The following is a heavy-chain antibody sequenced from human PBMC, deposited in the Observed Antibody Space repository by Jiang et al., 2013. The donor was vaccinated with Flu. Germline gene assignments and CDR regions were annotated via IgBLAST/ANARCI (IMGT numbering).Heavy chain of an antibody. CDR3: ARGNTGTMFDP. Sequence: SGAEVKKPGASVKVSCKGSGYTFTTYGFNWVRQAPGQGLEWMGWISTKNGNTNYAQKLQGRVTLTTDTSTSTAYMELRSLRSDDTAMYYCARGNTGTMFDPWGQGTLVTVSS. D-gene: IGHD1-1*01. V-gene: IGHV1-18*01. CDR2: ISTKNGNT. J-gene: IGHJ5*02. CDR1: GYTFTTYG.